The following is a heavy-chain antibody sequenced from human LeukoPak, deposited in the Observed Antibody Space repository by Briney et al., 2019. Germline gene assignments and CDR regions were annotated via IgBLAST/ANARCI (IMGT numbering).Heavy chain of an antibody. Sequence: AASVKVSCKASGYTFTGYFMHWVRQAPGQGLEWMGRINPNSGGTNSAQKFQGRVTMTRDTSTRTVYMELSSLRSEDTAVYYCAKDGGSYSADYWGQGTLVTVSS. CDR2: INPNSGGT. V-gene: IGHV1-2*06. CDR1: GYTFTGYF. D-gene: IGHD3-10*01. J-gene: IGHJ4*02. CDR3: AKDGGSYSADY.